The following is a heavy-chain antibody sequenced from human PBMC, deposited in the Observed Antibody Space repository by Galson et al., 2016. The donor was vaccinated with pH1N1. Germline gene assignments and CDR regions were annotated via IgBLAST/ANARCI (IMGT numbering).Heavy chain of an antibody. Sequence: SVKVSCKVSGYPFSSHDINWVRQAPGQGLEWMGWMRPSSGQTGSAQKFQGRVTITGNTSISTAYMELSSLRFDDTAMYYCARHQSGVGGIPFAFDSWGQGILVTVSS. J-gene: IGHJ4*02. CDR1: GYPFSSHD. V-gene: IGHV1-8*03. CDR3: ARHQSGVGGIPFAFDS. CDR2: MRPSSGQT. D-gene: IGHD3-3*01.